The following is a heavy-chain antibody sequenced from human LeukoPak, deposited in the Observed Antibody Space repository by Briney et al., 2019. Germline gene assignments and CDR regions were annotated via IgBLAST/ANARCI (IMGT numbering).Heavy chain of an antibody. D-gene: IGHD3-22*01. J-gene: IGHJ5*02. V-gene: IGHV3-7*01. CDR1: GFTFSSYW. CDR3: ARDRTYYYESSGP. Sequence: GGSLRLSCAASGFTFSSYWMTWVRQAPGKGLEWVANIKQDGSEKYYVDSVKGRFTISRDNAKNSLYLKMNSLRAEDTAVYYCARDRTYYYESSGPWGQGTLVTVSS. CDR2: IKQDGSEK.